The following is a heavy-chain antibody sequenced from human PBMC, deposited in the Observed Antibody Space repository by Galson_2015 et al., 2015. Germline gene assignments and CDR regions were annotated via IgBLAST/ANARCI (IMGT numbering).Heavy chain of an antibody. CDR2: ISHDGTIT. CDR3: ARDPGPDFLDH. J-gene: IGHJ4*02. D-gene: IGHD7-27*01. CDR1: GFAFSSSA. V-gene: IGHV3-30-3*01. Sequence: SLRLSCAASGFAFSSSAMYWVRQVPVKGLEWLAIISHDGTITNYADSVRGRFSISRDNSKNTLYLQMTSLRADDTAVYYCARDPGPDFLDHWGQGTLVTVSS.